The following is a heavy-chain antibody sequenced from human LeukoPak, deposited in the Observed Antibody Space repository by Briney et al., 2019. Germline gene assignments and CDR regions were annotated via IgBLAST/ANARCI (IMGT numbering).Heavy chain of an antibody. CDR1: GFTFTNYA. Sequence: GGSLRLSCAASGFTFTNYAMSWIRQAPGKGLEWVAAISGSGNPTFYTDSARGRFTISRDNSKSTLYLQMNSLRADDTALYYCSKDGPSGTYYTYFDSWGQGTLVTVSS. CDR2: ISGSGNPT. D-gene: IGHD1-26*01. V-gene: IGHV3-23*01. J-gene: IGHJ4*02. CDR3: SKDGPSGTYYTYFDS.